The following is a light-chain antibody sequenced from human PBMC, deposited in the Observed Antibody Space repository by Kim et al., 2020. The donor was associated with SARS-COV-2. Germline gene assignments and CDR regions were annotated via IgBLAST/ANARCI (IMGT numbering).Light chain of an antibody. J-gene: IGLJ1*01. Sequence: GQRVPISCSGSSSNSGSKTVNWYQQLPGTAPKHLIYSNNKRPSGVPDRFSGSKSGTSASLAISGLQSEDEADYYCAAWDDSLNGYVFGTGTKVTVL. CDR3: AAWDDSLNGYV. V-gene: IGLV1-44*01. CDR1: SSNSGSKT. CDR2: SNN.